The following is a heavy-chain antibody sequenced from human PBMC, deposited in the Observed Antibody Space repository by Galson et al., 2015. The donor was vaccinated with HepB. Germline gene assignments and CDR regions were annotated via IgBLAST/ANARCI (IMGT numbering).Heavy chain of an antibody. CDR1: GFTFSSYA. V-gene: IGHV3-23*01. Sequence: SLRLSCAASGFTFSSYAMSWVRQAPGKGLEWVSTISGSGGNTYYADTVKGRFTISRDNSKNTLYLQMNSLRAEDTAVYYCAQGFNLLSLDYWGQGTLVTVSS. CDR3: AQGFNLLSLDY. CDR2: ISGSGGNT. D-gene: IGHD2-2*01. J-gene: IGHJ4*02.